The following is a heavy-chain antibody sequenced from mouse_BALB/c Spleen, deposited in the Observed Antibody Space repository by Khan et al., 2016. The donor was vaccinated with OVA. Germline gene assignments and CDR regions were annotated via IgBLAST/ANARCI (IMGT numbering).Heavy chain of an antibody. CDR3: SIQL. CDR1: GFTFSNYW. V-gene: IGHV6-3*01. CDR2: ISLKSDDYVT. D-gene: IGHD3-3*01. J-gene: IGHJ1*01. Sequence: VQLQESGGGLVQPGGTMKLSCVASGFTFSNYWMNWVRQSPGKGLEWIAEISLKSDDYVTPYEESVKGSFTISSDDSNSSVYLQMEYISADYSGIDYWSIQLWGQGTTVTVSS.